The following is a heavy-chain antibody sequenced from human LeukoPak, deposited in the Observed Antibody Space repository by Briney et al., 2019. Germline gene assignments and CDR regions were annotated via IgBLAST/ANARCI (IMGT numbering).Heavy chain of an antibody. V-gene: IGHV3-23*01. J-gene: IGHJ5*02. D-gene: IGHD3-22*01. CDR1: GFTFSTYA. CDR3: AKGPTSYLDPSGYGRYNWFDP. CDR2: ISGSGGST. Sequence: GGSLRLSCAASGFTFSTYAMSWVRQAPGKGLEWVSGISGSGGSTYYADSVKGRFTISRDNSKNTLYLQMNSLRAEDTAVYYCAKGPTSYLDPSGYGRYNWFDPWGQGTLVTVSS.